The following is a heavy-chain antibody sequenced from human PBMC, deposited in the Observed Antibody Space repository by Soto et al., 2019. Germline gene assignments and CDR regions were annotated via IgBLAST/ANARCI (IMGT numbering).Heavy chain of an antibody. Sequence: QVQLVESGGGVVQPGRSLRLSCAASGFTFSTHAMHWVRQAPGKGLECVAIVSFDGTNKYHADSVKGRFTISRYNSKNTLYLQMSGLTPEDTAVYYCARDQTGITTAGGGRIDHWGQGTLVTVSS. CDR1: GFTFSTHA. J-gene: IGHJ4*02. V-gene: IGHV3-30-3*01. CDR2: VSFDGTNK. D-gene: IGHD6-13*01. CDR3: ARDQTGITTAGGGRIDH.